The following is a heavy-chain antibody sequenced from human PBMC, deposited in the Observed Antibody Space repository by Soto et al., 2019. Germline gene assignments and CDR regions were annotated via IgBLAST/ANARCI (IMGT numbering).Heavy chain of an antibody. CDR2: ITPLFGTA. D-gene: IGHD3-22*01. CDR1: GYSFSDHY. Sequence: ASVKVPCKASGYSFSDHYINWVRQAPGQGLEWMGGITPLFGTANYAQKFQGRITITADEATSTAYMELSSLRSEDTALYYCARQFDYDTSGYYYAYWGQGTLVNVSS. V-gene: IGHV1-69*13. J-gene: IGHJ4*02. CDR3: ARQFDYDTSGYYYAY.